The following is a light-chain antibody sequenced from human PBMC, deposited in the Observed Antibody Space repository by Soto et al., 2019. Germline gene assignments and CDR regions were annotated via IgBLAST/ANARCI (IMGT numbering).Light chain of an antibody. Sequence: SYELTQPPSVSVSPGQTANITCSGDKLGDKYACWYQQRPGQSPVLVIYQHSKRPSGIPERFSGSNSGNTATLTISGTQPMDEADYYCQAWDSSTANVVFGGGTKLTVL. J-gene: IGLJ2*01. V-gene: IGLV3-1*01. CDR1: KLGDKY. CDR3: QAWDSSTANVV. CDR2: QHS.